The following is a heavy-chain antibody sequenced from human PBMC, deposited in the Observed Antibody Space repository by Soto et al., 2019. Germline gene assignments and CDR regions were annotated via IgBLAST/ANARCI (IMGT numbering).Heavy chain of an antibody. Sequence: SETLSLTCTVSGGSINNCYWNWIRQPPGKGLEWIGCIYYSGSTNYNSALSSRVTMSVDTSKNQFSLRLNSVTTADTTVYYCVRGVGDIWRSTCYFDGWGQGTLVTVSS. V-gene: IGHV4-59*01. CDR2: IYYSGST. D-gene: IGHD3-3*01. J-gene: IGHJ4*02. CDR1: GGSINNCY. CDR3: VRGVGDIWRSTCYFDG.